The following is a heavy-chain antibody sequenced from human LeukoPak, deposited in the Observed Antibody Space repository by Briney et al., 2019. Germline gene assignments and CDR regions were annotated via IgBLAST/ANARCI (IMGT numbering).Heavy chain of an antibody. V-gene: IGHV4-39*01. CDR1: GASITSSDYY. J-gene: IGHJ4*02. CDR2: IYNTVT. D-gene: IGHD1-26*01. Sequence: SETLSLTCTVSGASITSSDYYWGWIRQPPGSGLEWIGNIYNTVTYYNPSLKSRVTISANTSKDQFFLKLSSVTAADTAVYFCARLRKFGTYYVYFDYWGQGTLVTVSS. CDR3: ARLRKFGTYYVYFDY.